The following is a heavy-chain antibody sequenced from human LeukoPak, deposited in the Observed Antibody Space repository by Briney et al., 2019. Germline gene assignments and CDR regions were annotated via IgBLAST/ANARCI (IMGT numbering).Heavy chain of an antibody. CDR2: INHSGST. D-gene: IGHD2-15*01. Sequence: SETLSLTCAVYGGSFSGYYWSWIRQPPGKGLEWIGEINHSGSTNYNPSLKSRVTMSVDTSKNQFSLKLSSVTAADTAVYYCASLYCSGGSCPYWGQGTLVTVSS. CDR3: ASLYCSGGSCPY. V-gene: IGHV4-34*01. CDR1: GGSFSGYY. J-gene: IGHJ4*02.